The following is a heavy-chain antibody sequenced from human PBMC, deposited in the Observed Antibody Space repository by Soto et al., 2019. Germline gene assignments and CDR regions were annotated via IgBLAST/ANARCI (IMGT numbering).Heavy chain of an antibody. V-gene: IGHV1-3*01. Sequence: ASVKVSCKASGYTFTSYSMHWMRQAPGQRLDWMGWINAGNGNTKYSQEFQGRVTITRDTSASTAYMELSSLRSEDTAVYYCARVLYYYDSSGYYVAGFDDWGQGTLVTVSS. CDR3: ARVLYYYDSSGYYVAGFDD. CDR2: INAGNGNT. J-gene: IGHJ4*02. CDR1: GYTFTSYS. D-gene: IGHD3-22*01.